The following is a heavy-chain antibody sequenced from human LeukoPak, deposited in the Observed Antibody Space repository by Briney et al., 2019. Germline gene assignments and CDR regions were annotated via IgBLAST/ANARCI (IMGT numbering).Heavy chain of an antibody. V-gene: IGHV4-39*01. CDR3: ARVGSSGWIFDY. Sequence: PSETLSLTCTVSGGSISSSSYYWGWIRQPPGKGLEWIGSIYYSGSTYYNPSLKSRVTISVDTSKNQFSLKLSSVTAAGTAVYYCARVGSSGWIFDYWGQGTLVTVSS. CDR1: GGSISSSSYY. CDR2: IYYSGST. D-gene: IGHD6-19*01. J-gene: IGHJ4*02.